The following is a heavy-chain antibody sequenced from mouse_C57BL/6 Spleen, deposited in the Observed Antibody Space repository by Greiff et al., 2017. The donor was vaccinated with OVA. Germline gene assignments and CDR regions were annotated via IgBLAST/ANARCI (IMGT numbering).Heavy chain of an antibody. V-gene: IGHV1-82*01. J-gene: IGHJ2*01. D-gene: IGHD1-1*01. CDR3: ARAEYYGIIPFGD. CDR2: IYPGDGDT. CDR1: GYAFSSSW. Sequence: QVQLKESGPELVKPGASVKISCKASGYAFSSSWMNWVKQRPGKGLEWIGRIYPGDGDTTYNGKFKGKATLTADKASSTAYMQLSSLTSEDSAVYYCARAEYYGIIPFGDWGKGTTLTVYS.